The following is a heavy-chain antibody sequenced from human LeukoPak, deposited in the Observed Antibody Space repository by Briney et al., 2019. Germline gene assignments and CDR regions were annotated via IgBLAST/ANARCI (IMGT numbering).Heavy chain of an antibody. Sequence: SETLSLTCTVSGGSISSYYWSWIRQPPGKGLEWIGYIYYSGSTNYNPSLKSRVTISVDTSKNQFSLKLSSVTAADTAVYYCAREIAAAPHVSPVHRGFDPWGQGTLVTVSS. J-gene: IGHJ5*02. CDR3: AREIAAAPHVSPVHRGFDP. CDR2: IYYSGST. V-gene: IGHV4-59*01. CDR1: GGSISSYY. D-gene: IGHD6-13*01.